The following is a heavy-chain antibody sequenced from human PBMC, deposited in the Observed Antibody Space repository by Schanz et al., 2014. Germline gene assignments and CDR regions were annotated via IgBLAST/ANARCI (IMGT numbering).Heavy chain of an antibody. CDR1: GFTFSDYY. CDR3: ARDRVGASSYFDY. J-gene: IGHJ4*02. CDR2: ISSSSSYI. Sequence: QVQLVDSGGGLVKPGGSLRLSCAASGFTFSDYYMTWIRQAPGKGLEWVSDISSSSSYIYYADSMKGRFTISRDNAKNSLYLQMNSLRAEDTAVYYCARDRVGASSYFDYWGQGTLVTVSS. D-gene: IGHD1-26*01. V-gene: IGHV3-11*06.